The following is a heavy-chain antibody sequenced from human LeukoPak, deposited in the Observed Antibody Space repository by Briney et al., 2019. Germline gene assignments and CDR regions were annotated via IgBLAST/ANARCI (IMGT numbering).Heavy chain of an antibody. V-gene: IGHV1-8*01. Sequence: GASVKVSCKASGYTFTSYDINWVRQATGQGLEWMGWMNPNSGNTGHAQKFQGRVTMTRNTSIGTAYMELSSLRSEDTAVYYCARGSPELLGIYYYYYMDVWGKGTTVTVSS. CDR2: MNPNSGNT. D-gene: IGHD1-26*01. CDR1: GYTFTSYD. CDR3: ARGSPELLGIYYYYYMDV. J-gene: IGHJ6*03.